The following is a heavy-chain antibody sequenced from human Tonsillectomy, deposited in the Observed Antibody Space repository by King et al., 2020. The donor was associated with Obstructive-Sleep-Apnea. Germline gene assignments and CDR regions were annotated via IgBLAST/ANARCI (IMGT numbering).Heavy chain of an antibody. J-gene: IGHJ4*02. CDR3: ARGHDVYYYDSSGYYFFDY. V-gene: IGHV4-34*01. CDR1: GGSFSGYY. D-gene: IGHD3-22*01. Sequence: VQLQQWGAGLLKPSETLSLTCAVYGGSFSGYYWSWIRQPPGKGLEWIGEINHSGSTNYNPSLKRRVTLSVDTSKNQFSLKLSSVTAADTAVYYCARGHDVYYYDSSGYYFFDYWGQGTLVTVSS. CDR2: INHSGST.